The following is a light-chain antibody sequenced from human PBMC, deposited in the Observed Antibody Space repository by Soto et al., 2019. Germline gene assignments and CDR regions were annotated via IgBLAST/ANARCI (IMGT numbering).Light chain of an antibody. CDR1: QDISNY. CDR3: QQYNSYS. Sequence: DFQMTQSPSSLSASVGDRCTITCRASQDISNYLNWYQQKPGKAPKLLIYDASHLETGVPSRFSGSGSGTDFTFTISSLQPEDIATYYCQQYNSYSFGQGTKVDI. V-gene: IGKV1-33*01. J-gene: IGKJ1*01. CDR2: DAS.